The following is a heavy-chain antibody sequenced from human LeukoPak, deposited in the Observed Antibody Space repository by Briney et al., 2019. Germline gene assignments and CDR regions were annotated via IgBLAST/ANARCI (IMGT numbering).Heavy chain of an antibody. Sequence: ASVTVSCKASGYTFTNYAVHWVRQAPGQRLEWMGWINAGNGKTNYSQRIQGRVTLTRDTSASTVYMELRSLRSEDTAVYYCARGYYDLLTGHVVTYYFDYWGQGTLVTVSS. V-gene: IGHV1-3*01. CDR2: INAGNGKT. D-gene: IGHD3-9*01. CDR1: GYTFTNYA. J-gene: IGHJ4*02. CDR3: ARGYYDLLTGHVVTYYFDY.